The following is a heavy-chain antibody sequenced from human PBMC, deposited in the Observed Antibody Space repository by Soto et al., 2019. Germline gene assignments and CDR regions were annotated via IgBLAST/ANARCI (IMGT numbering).Heavy chain of an antibody. CDR2: IVVGSGNT. CDR1: GFTFTSSA. D-gene: IGHD2-2*01. CDR3: ARGHISPGSTRDY. Sequence: SVKVSCKASGFTFTSSAVQWVRQARGQRLEWIGWIVVGSGNTNYAQKFQERVTITRDMSTSTAYMELSSLRSEDTAVYYCARGHISPGSTRDYWGQGTLVTVSS. J-gene: IGHJ4*02. V-gene: IGHV1-58*01.